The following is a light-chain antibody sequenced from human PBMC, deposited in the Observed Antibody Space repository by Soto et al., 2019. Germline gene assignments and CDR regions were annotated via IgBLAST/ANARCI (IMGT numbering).Light chain of an antibody. CDR2: EGS. V-gene: IGLV2-23*03. CDR1: SSDVGNYNL. CDR3: CSYAGSSTFGVV. Sequence: QSVLTQPASVSGSPGQSITISCTGTSSDVGNYNLVSWYQQYPGKAPKLMIYEGSKRPSGVSNRFSGSKSGNTASLTISGLQAEDEADYYCCSYAGSSTFGVVFGGGTKVTVL. J-gene: IGLJ2*01.